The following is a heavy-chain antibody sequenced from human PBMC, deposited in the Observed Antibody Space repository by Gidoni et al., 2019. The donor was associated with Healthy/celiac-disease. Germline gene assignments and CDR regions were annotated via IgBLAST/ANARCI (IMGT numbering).Heavy chain of an antibody. Sequence: QVQLVESGGGVVQPGRSLRLSCAASGFTFSSYGMHWVRQAPGKGLEWVAVISYDGSNKYYADSVKGRFTISRDNSKNTLYLQMNSLRAEDTAVYYCAKEPDDYGDSQGGYWGQGTLVTVSS. CDR1: GFTFSSYG. V-gene: IGHV3-30*18. D-gene: IGHD4-17*01. CDR2: ISYDGSNK. J-gene: IGHJ4*02. CDR3: AKEPDDYGDSQGGY.